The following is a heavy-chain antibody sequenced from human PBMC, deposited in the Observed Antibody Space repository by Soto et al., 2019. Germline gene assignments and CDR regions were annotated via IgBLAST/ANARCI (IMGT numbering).Heavy chain of an antibody. CDR3: ARRAPLAGQFEY. J-gene: IGHJ4*02. D-gene: IGHD6-13*01. V-gene: IGHV4-59*08. CDR1: GASIGSFY. Sequence: SETLSLTCTVSGASIGSFYWSWIRQSPGKGLEWIGYIYYNGGTDYSPSLKSRVTISVDTSKNQFSLKLSSVTAADTAVYYCARRAPLAGQFEYWGQGALVTVSS. CDR2: IYYNGGT.